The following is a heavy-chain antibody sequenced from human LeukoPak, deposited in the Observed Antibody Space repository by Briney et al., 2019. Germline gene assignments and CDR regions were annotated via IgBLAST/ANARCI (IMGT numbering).Heavy chain of an antibody. V-gene: IGHV4-34*01. CDR1: GGSFSGYY. J-gene: IGHJ6*03. CDR3: ARGGLRNRIYYYYMDV. Sequence: KPSETLSLTRAVYGGSFSGYYWSWIRQPPGKGLEWIGEINHSGSTNYNPSLKSRVTISVDTSKNQFSLKLSSVTAADTTVYYCARGGLRNRIYYYYMDVWGKGTTVTVSS. CDR2: INHSGST. D-gene: IGHD1-14*01.